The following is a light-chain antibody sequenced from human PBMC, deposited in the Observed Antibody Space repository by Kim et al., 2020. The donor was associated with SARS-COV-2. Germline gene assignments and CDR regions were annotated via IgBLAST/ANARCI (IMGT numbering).Light chain of an antibody. CDR1: SSDIGHYNY. CDR2: DVT. CDR3: SSYTISSTWV. Sequence: GQSITIPCSGTSSDIGHYNYVSWYQQHPGKAPKLMIHDVTERPSGVSNRFSGSKSGNTASLTISGLQAEDEGDYYCSSYTISSTWVFGGGTLLTVL. J-gene: IGLJ3*02. V-gene: IGLV2-14*03.